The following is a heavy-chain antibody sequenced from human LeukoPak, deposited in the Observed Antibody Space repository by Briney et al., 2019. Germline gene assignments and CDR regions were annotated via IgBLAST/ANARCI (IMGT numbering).Heavy chain of an antibody. J-gene: IGHJ4*02. CDR2: IYYSGST. CDR1: GYSLSSGYY. D-gene: IGHD6-13*01. Sequence: SETLSLTCTVSGYSLSSGYYWGWVRQPPGKGLEWIGSIYYSGSTYYNPSLKSRVTISVDTSKNQFSLKLSSVTAADTAVYYCARAFGGAAAAGLDYWGQGTLVTVSS. CDR3: ARAFGGAAAAGLDY. V-gene: IGHV4-38-2*02.